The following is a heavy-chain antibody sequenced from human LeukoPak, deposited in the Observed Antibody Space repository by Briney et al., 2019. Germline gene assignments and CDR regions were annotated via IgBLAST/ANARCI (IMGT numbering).Heavy chain of an antibody. D-gene: IGHD5-18*01. CDR1: GGSISSGSYY. J-gene: IGHJ6*03. CDR3: AREGLDSYGSYYYYYMDV. CDR2: IYTSGGT. V-gene: IGHV4-61*02. Sequence: SQTLSLTCTVSGGSISSGSYYWSWIRQPAGKGLEWIGRIYTSGGTNYNPSLKSRVTISVDTSKNQFSLKLSSVTAADTAVYYCAREGLDSYGSYYYYYMDVWGKGTTVTVSS.